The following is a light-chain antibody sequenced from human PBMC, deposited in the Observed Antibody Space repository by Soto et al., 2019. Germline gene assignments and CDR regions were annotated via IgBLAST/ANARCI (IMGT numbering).Light chain of an antibody. J-gene: IGKJ2*01. CDR3: EQSYTGPMYT. V-gene: IGKV1-39*01. Sequence: DIQMTQSPSSLSASVGDRVSITCRASQSISNYLNWYQQKPGKAPKLLIYSASSLQSGVTSRFSGRLSGTDFTVTINSAQHEDFTTYYCEQSYTGPMYTVGQGPKLEIK. CDR2: SAS. CDR1: QSISNY.